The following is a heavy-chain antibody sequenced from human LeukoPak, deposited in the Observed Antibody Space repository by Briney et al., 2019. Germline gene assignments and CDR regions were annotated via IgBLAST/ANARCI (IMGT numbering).Heavy chain of an antibody. D-gene: IGHD3-10*01. CDR3: ASSYYYGSGSYYYYGMDV. CDR2: ISAYNGNT. V-gene: IGHV1-18*04. Sequence: ASVKVSCKASGYTLTSYGISWVRQAPGQGLEWMGWISAYNGNTNYAQKLQGRVTMTTDTSTSTAYMELRSLRSDDTAAYYCASSYYYGSGSYYYYGMDVWGKGTTVTDSS. CDR1: GYTLTSYG. J-gene: IGHJ6*04.